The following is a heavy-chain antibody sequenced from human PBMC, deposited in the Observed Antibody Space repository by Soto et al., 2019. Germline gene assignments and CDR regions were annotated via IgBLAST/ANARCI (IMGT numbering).Heavy chain of an antibody. V-gene: IGHV1-69*02. Sequence: QVQLVQSGAEVKKPGSSVKVSCEASGGTFSSYSFSWVRQAPGQGLEWMGRVIPNLGMANYAKKFQGRVTITADKSTSTVYMELSSMRSEDTAVYYCARGGAVVVPGAVDRHNWFDPWGQGTLVTVSS. CDR3: ARGGAVVVPGAVDRHNWFDP. CDR1: GGTFSSYS. J-gene: IGHJ5*02. D-gene: IGHD2-2*01. CDR2: VIPNLGMA.